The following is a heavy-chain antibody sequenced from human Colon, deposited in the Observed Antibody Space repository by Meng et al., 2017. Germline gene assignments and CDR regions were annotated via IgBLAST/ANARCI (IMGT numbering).Heavy chain of an antibody. V-gene: IGHV4-38-2*02. D-gene: IGHD2-2*01. J-gene: IGHJ4*02. CDR3: ARGAPTSPFDY. Sequence: SETLSLTCSVSGYSIDSGYYWGWIRQPPGKGLEWIGSIYHGGNIDYNPSLKSRVTVSLDTSKNQFSLNVTSVTAADTAVYYCARGAPTSPFDYWGQGTLVTVSS. CDR2: IYHGGNI. CDR1: GYSIDSGYY.